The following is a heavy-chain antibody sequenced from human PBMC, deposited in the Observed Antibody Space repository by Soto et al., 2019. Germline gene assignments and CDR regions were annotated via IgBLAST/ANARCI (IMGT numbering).Heavy chain of an antibody. J-gene: IGHJ4*02. Sequence: QVHLVQSGAEVKRPGSSVKVSCEASGGSFSSDAITWVRQVPGQGLEWMGGIIPTFGAANYGRQFQGRVTISADESTRTVYMELSSLRFDDPAVYYCARGFGGYYSSLDYWGQGTLVTVSS. CDR1: GGSFSSDA. V-gene: IGHV1-69*01. D-gene: IGHD5-18*01. CDR2: IIPTFGAA. CDR3: ARGFGGYYSSLDY.